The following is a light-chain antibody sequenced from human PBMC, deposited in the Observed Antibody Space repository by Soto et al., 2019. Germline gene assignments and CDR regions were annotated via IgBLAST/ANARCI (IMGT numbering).Light chain of an antibody. CDR1: QSISDT. J-gene: IGKJ1*01. CDR3: QKYDSAPKT. Sequence: EILMTQSPATLSVSPGGRATLSCRASQSISDTLAWYQQKPGQAPRLLIYSASRGATGFPARFSGSGSGTDFTLTISSLQPEDVATYYCQKYDSAPKTFGQGTKVDIK. CDR2: SAS. V-gene: IGKV3-15*01.